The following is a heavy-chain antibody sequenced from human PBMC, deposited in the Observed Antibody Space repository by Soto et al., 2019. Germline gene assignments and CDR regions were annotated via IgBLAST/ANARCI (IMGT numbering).Heavy chain of an antibody. CDR3: ARDRGFDS. J-gene: IGHJ5*01. V-gene: IGHV4-59*01. Sequence: SETLSLTCTVSGGSISSYYWSWIRQPPGRGLEWIGYIYYSGSTNYNPSLKSRVTISVDTSKNQFSLKLSSVTAADTAVYYCARDRGFDSWGQGTLVTVSS. CDR1: GGSISSYY. CDR2: IYYSGST.